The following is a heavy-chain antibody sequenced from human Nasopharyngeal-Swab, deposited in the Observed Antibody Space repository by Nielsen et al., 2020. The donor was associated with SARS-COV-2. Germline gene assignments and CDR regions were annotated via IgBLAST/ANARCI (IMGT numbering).Heavy chain of an antibody. V-gene: IGHV4-34*01. Sequence: WIRQPPGKGLEWIGEINHSGSTNYNQSLKSRVTISVDTSKNQFSLKLSSVTAADTAVYYCARAIFGVVIIFNYYYMDVWGKGTTVTVSS. CDR2: INHSGST. J-gene: IGHJ6*03. D-gene: IGHD3-3*01. CDR3: ARAIFGVVIIFNYYYMDV.